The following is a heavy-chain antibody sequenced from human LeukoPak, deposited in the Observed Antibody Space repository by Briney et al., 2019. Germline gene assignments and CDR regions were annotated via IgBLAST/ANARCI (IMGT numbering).Heavy chain of an antibody. J-gene: IGHJ4*02. D-gene: IGHD3-10*01. CDR2: INPNSGGT. CDR3: ARGYYYGSGSYYRRFGY. CDR1: GYTFTGYY. Sequence: GASVKVSCKASGYTFTGYYMHWVRQAPGQGLEWMGWINPNSGGTNYAQKFQGRVTMTRDTSISTAYMELSSLRSEDTAVYYCARGYYYGSGSYYRRFGYWGQGTLVTVSS. V-gene: IGHV1-2*02.